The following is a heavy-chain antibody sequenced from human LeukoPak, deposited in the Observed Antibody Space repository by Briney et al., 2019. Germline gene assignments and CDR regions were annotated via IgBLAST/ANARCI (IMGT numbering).Heavy chain of an antibody. CDR2: IIPIFGTA. CDR3: ARCIFGVVTLRDYYYYYYMDV. V-gene: IGHV1-69*13. Sequence: ASVKVSCKASGYTFTSYAISWVRQAPGQGLEWMGGIIPIFGTANYAQKFQGRVTITADESTSTAYMELSSLRSEDTAVYYCARCIFGVVTLRDYYYYYYMDVWGKGTTVTVSS. CDR1: GYTFTSYA. J-gene: IGHJ6*03. D-gene: IGHD3-3*01.